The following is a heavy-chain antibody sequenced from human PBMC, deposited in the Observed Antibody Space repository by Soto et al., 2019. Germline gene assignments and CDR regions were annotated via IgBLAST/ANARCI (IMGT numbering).Heavy chain of an antibody. CDR2: ISYDGSNK. CDR1: GFTFSSYG. Sequence: ESGGGVVQPGRSLRLSCAASGFTFSSYGMHWVRQAPGKGLEWVAVISYDGSNKYYADSVKGRFTISRDNSKNTLYLQMNSLRAEDTAVYYCAKVDYDSSGPAYYFDYWGQGTLVTVSS. D-gene: IGHD3-22*01. CDR3: AKVDYDSSGPAYYFDY. V-gene: IGHV3-30*18. J-gene: IGHJ4*02.